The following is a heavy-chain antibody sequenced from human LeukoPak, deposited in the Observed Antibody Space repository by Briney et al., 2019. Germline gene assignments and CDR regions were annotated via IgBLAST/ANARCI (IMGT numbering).Heavy chain of an antibody. D-gene: IGHD5-24*01. V-gene: IGHV5-51*01. CDR3: ATHPGGLQSGFDN. J-gene: IGHJ4*02. Sequence: GESLKISCKGSGYSFTSYWIGWVRQMPGKSLEYMGIIHPGDSDTRYSPSFQGQVTISVDRSSSTAYIQWSRLKASDTAMYYCATHPGGLQSGFDNWGQGTLVTVSS. CDR2: IHPGDSDT. CDR1: GYSFTSYW.